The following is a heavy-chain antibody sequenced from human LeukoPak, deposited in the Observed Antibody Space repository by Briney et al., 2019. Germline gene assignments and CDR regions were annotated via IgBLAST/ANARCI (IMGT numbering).Heavy chain of an antibody. CDR1: GGSISSSSHY. CDR3: ARLPTDLKAFDY. CDR2: IYYSGST. D-gene: IGHD2-21*02. Sequence: SSETLSLTCTVSGGSISSSSHYWGWIRQPPGKGLEWIGSIYYSGSTYYVPSLKSRVTISVDTSKNQFSLKLSSVTAADTAVYYCARLPTDLKAFDYWGQGTLVTVSS. J-gene: IGHJ4*02. V-gene: IGHV4-39*01.